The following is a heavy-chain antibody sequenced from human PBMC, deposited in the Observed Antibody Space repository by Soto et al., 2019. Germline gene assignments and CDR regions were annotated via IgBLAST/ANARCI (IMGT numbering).Heavy chain of an antibody. J-gene: IGHJ4*02. CDR2: ISSSSSYI. Sequence: GGSLRLSCAASGFTFSSYSMNWVRQAPGKGLEWVSSISSSSSYIYYADSVKGRFTISRDNAKNSLYLQMNSLRAEDTAVYYCASGTYYDYIWGRPTPDYWGQGTLVTVSS. V-gene: IGHV3-21*01. CDR1: GFTFSSYS. D-gene: IGHD3-16*01. CDR3: ASGTYYDYIWGRPTPDY.